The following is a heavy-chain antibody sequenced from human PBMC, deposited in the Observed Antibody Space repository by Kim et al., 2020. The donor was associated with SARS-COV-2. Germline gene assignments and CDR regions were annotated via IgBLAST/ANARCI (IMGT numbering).Heavy chain of an antibody. Sequence: GGSLRLSCAASEFIFSSYSMTWVRQAPGKGLEWVSSISSSSTYIYYADSVKGRFTISRDNSKNLLYLQMNSLRAEDTAVYYCARERYDILTGNFRGMDVWGQGTTVTVSS. J-gene: IGHJ6*02. V-gene: IGHV3-21*06. CDR3: ARERYDILTGNFRGMDV. D-gene: IGHD3-9*01. CDR2: ISSSSTYI. CDR1: EFIFSSYS.